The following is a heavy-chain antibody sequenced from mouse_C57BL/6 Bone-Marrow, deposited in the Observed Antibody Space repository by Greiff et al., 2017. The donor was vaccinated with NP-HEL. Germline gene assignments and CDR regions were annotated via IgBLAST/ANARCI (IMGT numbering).Heavy chain of an antibody. CDR2: IDPNSGGT. Sequence: QVQLQQPGAELVKPGASVKLSCKASGYTFTSYWMHWVKQRPGRGLEWIGRIDPNSGGTKYNEKFKSKATLTVDQPSSTAYMQLSILTSDDSAVYYCAREGFWPSYYFDYWGQGTTLTVSS. CDR1: GYTFTSYW. CDR3: AREGFWPSYYFDY. J-gene: IGHJ2*01. V-gene: IGHV1-72*01.